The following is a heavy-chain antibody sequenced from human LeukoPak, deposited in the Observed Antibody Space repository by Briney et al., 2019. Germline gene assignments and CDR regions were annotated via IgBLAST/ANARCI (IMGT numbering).Heavy chain of an antibody. Sequence: GGSLRLSCAASGFTVSSNYMSWVRQAPGKGLEWVAFIRYDGSNKYYADSVKGRFTISRDNSKNTLYLQMNSLRAEDTAVYYCATNPVDYYDSSGYYSKKDDFDYWGQGTLVTASS. CDR1: GFTVSSNY. CDR3: ATNPVDYYDSSGYYSKKDDFDY. D-gene: IGHD3-22*01. CDR2: IRYDGSNK. V-gene: IGHV3-30*02. J-gene: IGHJ4*02.